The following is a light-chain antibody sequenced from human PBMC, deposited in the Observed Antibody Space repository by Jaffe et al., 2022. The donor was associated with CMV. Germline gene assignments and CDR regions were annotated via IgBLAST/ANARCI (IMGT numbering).Light chain of an antibody. J-gene: IGKJ3*01. CDR3: QQRIKWPPT. V-gene: IGKV3-11*01. CDR2: DAS. CDR1: QSVGTS. Sequence: SVLTQSPAALSLSPGEGATLSCRASQSVGTSLVWYQQKPGQPPRLLIYDASNRAAGVPARFSGSGSGTDFTLTISSLEPEDFAVYYCQQRIKWPPTFGPGTKVDIK.